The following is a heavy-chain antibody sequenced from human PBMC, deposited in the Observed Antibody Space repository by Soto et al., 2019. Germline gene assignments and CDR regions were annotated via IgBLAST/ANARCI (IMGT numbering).Heavy chain of an antibody. V-gene: IGHV5-51*01. J-gene: IGHJ3*02. CDR1: GYSFTSYW. D-gene: IGHD2-15*01. CDR2: IYPGDSDT. Sequence: GASLKISCKGSGYSFTSYWIGWVRQMPGKGLEWMGIIYPGDSDTRYSPSFQGQVTISADKSISTAYLQWSSLKASDTAMYYCARPHDKYVRGGSCSPYDAFESWGKGTMV. CDR3: ARPHDKYVRGGSCSPYDAFES.